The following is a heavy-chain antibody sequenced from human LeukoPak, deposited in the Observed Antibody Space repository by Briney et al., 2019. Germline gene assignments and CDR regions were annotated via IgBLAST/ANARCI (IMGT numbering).Heavy chain of an antibody. Sequence: SETLSLTCTVSGGSISSGGYYWSWIRQHPGKGLEWIGYIYYSGSTYYNPSLKSRVTISVDTSKNQFSLKLSSVTAADTAVYYCARAPITMVRGVIGPFDPWGQGTLVTVSS. D-gene: IGHD3-10*01. CDR1: GGSISSGGYY. CDR2: IYYSGST. CDR3: ARAPITMVRGVIGPFDP. J-gene: IGHJ5*02. V-gene: IGHV4-31*03.